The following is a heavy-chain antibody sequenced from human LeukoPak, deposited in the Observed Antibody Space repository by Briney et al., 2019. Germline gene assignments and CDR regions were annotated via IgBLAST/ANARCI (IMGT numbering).Heavy chain of an antibody. CDR3: ARDSGAAMTYFDH. CDR1: GFSFSSYG. J-gene: IGHJ4*02. D-gene: IGHD5-18*01. CDR2: FWYDGSNK. V-gene: IGHV3-33*01. Sequence: GRSLRLSCAASGFSFSSYGMHWVRQAPGKGLEWVAVFWYDGSNKYYADSVKGRFTISRDNSKNRLYLQMNSLRAEDTAVYYCARDSGAAMTYFDHWGQGTLVTVSS.